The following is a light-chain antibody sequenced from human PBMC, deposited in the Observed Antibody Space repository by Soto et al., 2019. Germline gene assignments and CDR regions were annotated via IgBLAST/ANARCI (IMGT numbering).Light chain of an antibody. CDR1: QTISSW. V-gene: IGKV1-5*03. Sequence: DSQMTQSPSTLSGSVGDRVTITCRASQTISSWLAWYQQKPGKAPKLLIYKASTLKSGVPSRFSGSGSGTEFSLTISNLQRDDFAPYYCQHYNSYSEAVGQGAKVELK. CDR3: QHYNSYSEA. J-gene: IGKJ1*01. CDR2: KAS.